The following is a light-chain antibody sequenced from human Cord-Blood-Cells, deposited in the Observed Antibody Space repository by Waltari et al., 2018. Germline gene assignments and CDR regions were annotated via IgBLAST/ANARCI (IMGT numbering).Light chain of an antibody. CDR2: GNS. CDR1: SSNIGAGYD. CDR3: QSYDSSRCAV. Sequence: QSVLTQPPSVSGAPGQRVTISCTGSSSNIGAGYDVNWYQQLPGTAPKLLIYGNSNRPSGVPDRFSGSKSGTAASLAITGLQAEDEADYYCQSYDSSRCAVFGGGIKLTVL. V-gene: IGLV1-40*01. J-gene: IGLJ3*02.